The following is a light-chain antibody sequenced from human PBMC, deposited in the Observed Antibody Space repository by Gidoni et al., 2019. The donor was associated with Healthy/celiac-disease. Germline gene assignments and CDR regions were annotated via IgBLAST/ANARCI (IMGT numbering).Light chain of an antibody. CDR3: QQYNSYPPLT. Sequence: DIQMTQSPSTLSASVGDRVTITCRASQSISSWLAWYQQKPGKAPKLLIYKASSLASGVPSRFSGSGSGTEFTLTISSLQPDDFATYYCQQYNSYPPLTFGGGTKVEIK. CDR2: KAS. J-gene: IGKJ4*01. CDR1: QSISSW. V-gene: IGKV1-5*03.